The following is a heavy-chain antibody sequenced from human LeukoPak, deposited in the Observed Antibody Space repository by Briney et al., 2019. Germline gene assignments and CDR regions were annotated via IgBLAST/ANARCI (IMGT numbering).Heavy chain of an antibody. CDR2: IQYDGSNK. V-gene: IGHV3-30*02. CDR3: ARDSIAALNWFDP. CDR1: GFSFSSYG. Sequence: GGSLRLSCAASGFSFSSYGMQWVRQAPGKGLERVAFIQYDGSNKYYAESVKGRFTISRDNSKNTLYLQMNSLRAEDTAVYYCARDSIAALNWFDPWGQGTLVTVSS. J-gene: IGHJ5*02. D-gene: IGHD6-6*01.